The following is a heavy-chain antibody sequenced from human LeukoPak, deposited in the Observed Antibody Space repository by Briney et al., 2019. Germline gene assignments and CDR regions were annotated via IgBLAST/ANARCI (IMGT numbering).Heavy chain of an antibody. CDR2: ISGGGTT. D-gene: IGHD6-13*01. V-gene: IGHV3-23*01. J-gene: IGHJ4*02. Sequence: PGGSLRLSCAASGFSFSNSAMSWVRQAPGKGLEWVSVISGGGTTYYADSVKGRFTISRDNARNSLYLQMNSLRAEDTGVYYCARDLEGFSWYDYWGQGTLVTV. CDR1: GFSFSNSA. CDR3: ARDLEGFSWYDY.